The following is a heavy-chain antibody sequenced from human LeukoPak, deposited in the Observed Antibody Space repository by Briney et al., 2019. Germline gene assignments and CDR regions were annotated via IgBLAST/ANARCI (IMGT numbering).Heavy chain of an antibody. CDR1: GDSVSIDSGV. V-gene: IGHV6-1*01. D-gene: IGHD2-2*01. J-gene: IGHJ6*04. CDR3: AREIRRSSGLDV. Sequence: SQTLSLTCAISGDSVSIDSGVWNWIRQSPSRVLEWLGRTYYRSKWYSDYALSVKSRVTISPDTSKNQVSLQLNFVTHEDTAVYYCAREIRRSSGLDVWGKGTTVIVSS. CDR2: TYYRSKWYS.